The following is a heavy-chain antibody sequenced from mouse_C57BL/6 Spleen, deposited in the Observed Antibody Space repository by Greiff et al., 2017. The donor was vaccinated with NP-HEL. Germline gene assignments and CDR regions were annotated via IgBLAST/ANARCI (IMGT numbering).Heavy chain of an antibody. J-gene: IGHJ3*01. CDR2: IYPGSGST. D-gene: IGHD2-1*01. V-gene: IGHV1-55*01. CDR3: ARSSYGNYEFAY. Sequence: VKLQQPGAELVKPGASVKMSCKASGYTFTSYWITWVKQRPGQGLEWIGDIYPGSGSTNYNEKFKSKATLTVDTSSSTAYMQLSSLTSEDSAVYYCARSSYGNYEFAYWGQGTLVTVSA. CDR1: GYTFTSYW.